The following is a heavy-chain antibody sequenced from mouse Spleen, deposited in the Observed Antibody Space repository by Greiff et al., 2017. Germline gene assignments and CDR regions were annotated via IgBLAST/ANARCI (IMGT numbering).Heavy chain of an antibody. J-gene: IGHJ4*01. CDR1: GYTFTSYG. CDR2: IYPRSGNT. CDR3: ARQWDYAMDY. Sequence: VQLQQSGAELARPGASVKLSCKASGYTFTSYGISWVKQRTGQGLEWIGEIYPRSGNTYYNEKFKGKATLTADKSSSTAYMELRSLTSEDSAVYFCARQWDYAMDYWGQGTSVTVSS. V-gene: IGHV1-81*01.